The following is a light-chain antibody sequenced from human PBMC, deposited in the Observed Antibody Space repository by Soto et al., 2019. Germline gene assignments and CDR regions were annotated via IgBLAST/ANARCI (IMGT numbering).Light chain of an antibody. CDR2: VAS. CDR1: QSVSSN. J-gene: IGKJ4*01. V-gene: IGKV3D-15*01. CDR3: QQYNKWPLS. Sequence: EIVMTQSPATLSVSPGERATLSCRASQSVSSNLAWYQQKPGQAPRLLIYVASTRATGIPARFSGSGSGTEFTLIISSRQSEDVAVYYCQQYNKWPLSFGGGTKVEIK.